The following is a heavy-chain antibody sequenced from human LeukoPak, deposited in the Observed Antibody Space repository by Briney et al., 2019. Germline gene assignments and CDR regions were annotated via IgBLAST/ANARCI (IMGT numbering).Heavy chain of an antibody. J-gene: IGHJ4*02. CDR3: ARVDGKYYYDSSGPAHY. CDR1: GYTFTSYG. CDR2: ISAYNGNT. Sequence: GASVKGSCTASGYTFTSYGISWVRQAPGQGLEWMGWISAYNGNTNYAQKLQGRVTMTTDTSTSTAYMELRSLRSDDTAVYYCARVDGKYYYDSSGPAHYWGQGTLVTVSS. V-gene: IGHV1-18*01. D-gene: IGHD3-22*01.